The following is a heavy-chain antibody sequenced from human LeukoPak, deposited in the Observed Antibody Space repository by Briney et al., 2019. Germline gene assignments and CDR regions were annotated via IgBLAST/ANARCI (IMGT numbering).Heavy chain of an antibody. V-gene: IGHV4-31*03. CDR3: AREAYCGGDCYSSWFDP. D-gene: IGHD2-21*02. CDR2: IYYSGTT. CDR1: GGSFNRGGYY. J-gene: IGHJ5*02. Sequence: SETLSLTCTVSGGSFNRGGYYWSWIRQLPGKGLEWIGHIYYSGTTYYNPSLKSRVTRSLDTSKNQISLKLSSVTAADTALYYCAREAYCGGDCYSSWFDPWGQGTLVTVSS.